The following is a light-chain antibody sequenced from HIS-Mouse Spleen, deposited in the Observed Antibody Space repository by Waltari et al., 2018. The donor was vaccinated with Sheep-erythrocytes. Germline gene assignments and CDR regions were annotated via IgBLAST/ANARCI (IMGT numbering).Light chain of an antibody. CDR3: SSYTSSSTLV. CDR2: DVS. CDR1: TSDVGGYNY. Sequence: QSALTQPPPVSGSAGQSITISCTGTTSDVGGYNYVSGYQQHPGKAPKLMIYDVSNRPSGVSNRFSCSKSGNTASLTISGLQAEDEADYYCSSYTSSSTLVFGTGTKVTVL. J-gene: IGLJ1*01. V-gene: IGLV2-14*03.